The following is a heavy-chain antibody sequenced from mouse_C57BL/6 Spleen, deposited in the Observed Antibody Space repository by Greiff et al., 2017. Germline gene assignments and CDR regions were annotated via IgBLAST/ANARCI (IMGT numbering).Heavy chain of an antibody. CDR2: IDPETGGT. D-gene: IGHD3-2*02. CDR1: GYTFTDYE. Sequence: VQLQQSGAELVRPGASVTLSCTASGYTFTDYEMHWVKQTPVHGLEWIGAIDPETGGTAYNQKFKGKAILTADKSSSTAYMELRSLTSEDAAVYYCTGAGQLRLRGAMDYWGQGTSVTVSP. J-gene: IGHJ4*01. V-gene: IGHV1-15*01. CDR3: TGAGQLRLRGAMDY.